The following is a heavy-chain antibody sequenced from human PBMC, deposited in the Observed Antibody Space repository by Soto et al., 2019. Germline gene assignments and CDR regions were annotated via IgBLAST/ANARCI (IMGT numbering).Heavy chain of an antibody. Sequence: PGGSLRLSCAASGFTFRSYGMHWVREAPGKGLEWVAFIWHDGGNKFYAESVKGRFTISRENSKNTLYLQMTSLSAEDTAMYYCARDGDVNTGFGKDYWGQGTLVTVSS. CDR2: IWHDGGNK. CDR3: ARDGDVNTGFGKDY. CDR1: GFTFRSYG. V-gene: IGHV3-33*01. J-gene: IGHJ4*02. D-gene: IGHD3-16*01.